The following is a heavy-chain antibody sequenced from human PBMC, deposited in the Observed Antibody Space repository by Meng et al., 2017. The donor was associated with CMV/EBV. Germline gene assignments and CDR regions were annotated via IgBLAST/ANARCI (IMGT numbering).Heavy chain of an antibody. Sequence: SGPTLVKPTQTLTLTCTFSGFSLNTSGVSVGWIRQPPGKALEWLALIDWKDDKRYSPSLQTRLTVTKDTSTNEVVLTMTNMDAVDTGTYFCAHAYDDFWSGYYLGAFDIWGQGTTVTVSS. CDR3: AHAYDDFWSGYYLGAFDI. D-gene: IGHD3-3*01. CDR2: IDWKDDK. V-gene: IGHV2-5*01. J-gene: IGHJ6*02. CDR1: GFSLNTSGVS.